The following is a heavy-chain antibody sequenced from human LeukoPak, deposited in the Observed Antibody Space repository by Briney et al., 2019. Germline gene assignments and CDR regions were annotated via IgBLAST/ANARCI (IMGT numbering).Heavy chain of an antibody. Sequence: SETLSLTCTVSGGYIIASGHYWGWIRQPPGKGLEWSGCVCYTGVTSTNPFFRSRMSISVDTSKNQFSLNLTSVTATHAAVNYCARERSSSGGHNWFDPWGQGTLVTVSS. J-gene: IGHJ5*02. V-gene: IGHV4-39*07. CDR1: GGYIIASGHY. CDR3: ARERSSSGGHNWFDP. D-gene: IGHD4-23*01. CDR2: VCYTGVT.